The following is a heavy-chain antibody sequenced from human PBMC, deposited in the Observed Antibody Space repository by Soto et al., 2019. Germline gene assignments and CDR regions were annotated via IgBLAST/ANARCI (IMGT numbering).Heavy chain of an antibody. D-gene: IGHD1-1*01. J-gene: IGHJ5*02. Sequence: SGPTLVNPTQTLTLTCTFSGFSLSTSGVGVGWIRQPPGKALERLALIYWDDDKRYSPSLKSRLTITKDTSKNQVVLTMTNMDPVDTATYYSAPRKNLEARGHNWFDPWGQGTLVTVSS. V-gene: IGHV2-5*02. CDR2: IYWDDDK. CDR1: GFSLSTSGVG. CDR3: APRKNLEARGHNWFDP.